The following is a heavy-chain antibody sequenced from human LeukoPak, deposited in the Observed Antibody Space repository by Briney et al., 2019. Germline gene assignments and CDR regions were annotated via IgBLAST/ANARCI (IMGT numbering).Heavy chain of an antibody. CDR2: IYPGDSDT. Sequence: GESLKISSKGSGYSFTSYWIGWVRQMPGKGLEWMGIIYPGDSDTRYSLSFQGQVTISADKSINTAYLQWSSLKASDTAMYYCARRYCGGGSCYDYWGQGTLVTVSS. CDR3: ARRYCGGGSCYDY. J-gene: IGHJ4*02. V-gene: IGHV5-51*01. CDR1: GYSFTSYW. D-gene: IGHD2-15*01.